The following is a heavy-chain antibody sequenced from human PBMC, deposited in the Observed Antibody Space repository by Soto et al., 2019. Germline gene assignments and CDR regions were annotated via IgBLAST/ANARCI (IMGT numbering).Heavy chain of an antibody. D-gene: IGHD1-26*01. CDR1: GGSISSDY. CDR2: IYYSVSS. CDR3: ARPYSGSYWAAFDI. V-gene: IGHV4-59*01. J-gene: IGHJ3*02. Sequence: SETLSLTCTVSGGSISSDYWSWIRQPPGKGLEWIGYIYYSVSSNYNPSLKSRVIMSLDTSKNHFSLKLSSVTAADTAVYYCARPYSGSYWAAFDIWGQGTMVTVSS.